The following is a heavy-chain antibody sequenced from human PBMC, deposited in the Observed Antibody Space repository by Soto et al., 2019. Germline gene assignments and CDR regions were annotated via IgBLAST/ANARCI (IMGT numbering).Heavy chain of an antibody. D-gene: IGHD2-15*01. V-gene: IGHV1-69*01. J-gene: IGHJ5*02. CDR3: AREGPPDIAWFDP. CDR2: SA. Sequence: QVQLVQSGAEVKKPGSSVKVSCKASGGIFSIYTISWVRQAPGQGLEWMGGSANSAQKFQGRLTVTADESTSTVYLELSSLTSEDTAVYYCAREGPPDIAWFDPWGQGTLVSVSS. CDR1: GGIFSIYT.